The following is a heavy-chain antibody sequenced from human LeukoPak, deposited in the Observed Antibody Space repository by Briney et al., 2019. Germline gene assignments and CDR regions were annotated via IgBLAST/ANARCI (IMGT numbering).Heavy chain of an antibody. Sequence: GESLKISCQGSGYNFRSSWVAWVRQTPGKGLEWMGIIFPADSSTRYSPSFQGQVAISADKSISTAYLHWSSLKASDSALYYCASRNSASYWYIDIWGRGTRVTVSS. D-gene: IGHD3-16*01. CDR2: IFPADSST. J-gene: IGHJ2*01. V-gene: IGHV5-51*01. CDR1: GYNFRSSW. CDR3: ASRNSASYWYIDI.